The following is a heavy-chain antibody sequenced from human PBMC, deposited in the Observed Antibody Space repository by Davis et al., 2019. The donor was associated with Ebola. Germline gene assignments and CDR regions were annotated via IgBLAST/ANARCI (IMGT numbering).Heavy chain of an antibody. CDR1: GYTFTSYD. CDR2: MNPNSGNT. Sequence: ASVKVSCKASGYTFTSYDINWVRQAPGQGLEWMGWMNPNSGNTGYAQKFQGRVTMTRSTSISTAYMELSSLRSEDTAVYYCARGARYYGMDVWGKGTTVTVSS. V-gene: IGHV1-8*01. J-gene: IGHJ6*04. CDR3: ARGARYYGMDV.